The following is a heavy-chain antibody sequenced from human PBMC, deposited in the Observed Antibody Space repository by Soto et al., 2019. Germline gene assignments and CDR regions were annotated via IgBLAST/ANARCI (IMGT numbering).Heavy chain of an antibody. Sequence: PGGSLRLSCAASGFTFTNFAMNWVRQAPGKGLEWVSVISGTGDTTYNADSVKGRFTISRDNSMNTAFLQMSSLRAEDTALYYCAKGYCSSTSCSFDYWGQGTLVTVSS. V-gene: IGHV3-23*01. D-gene: IGHD2-2*01. CDR3: AKGYCSSTSCSFDY. CDR2: ISGTGDTT. CDR1: GFTFTNFA. J-gene: IGHJ4*02.